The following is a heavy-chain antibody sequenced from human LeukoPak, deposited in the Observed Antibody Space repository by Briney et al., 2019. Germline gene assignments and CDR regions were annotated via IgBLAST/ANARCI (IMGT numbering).Heavy chain of an antibody. J-gene: IGHJ4*02. CDR3: ARVSDYYDSSGYYYFDY. V-gene: IGHV4-59*01. CDR1: GGSISSYY. D-gene: IGHD3-22*01. Sequence: SETLSLTCTVSGGSISSYYWSWIRQPPGKGLEWIGYIYYSGSTNYNPSLKSRVTISVDTSKNQFSLKLSSVTAADTAVYYCARVSDYYDSSGYYYFDYWGQGTLVTASS. CDR2: IYYSGST.